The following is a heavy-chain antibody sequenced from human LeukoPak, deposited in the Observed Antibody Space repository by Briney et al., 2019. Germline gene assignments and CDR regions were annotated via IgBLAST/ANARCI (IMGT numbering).Heavy chain of an antibody. Sequence: GGSLRLSCAASGFTFSSYSMNWVRQAPGKGLEWVSYISSSSSTIYYADSVKGRFTISRDNAKNSLYLQMNSLRAEDTAVYYCAKSDWFDPWGQGTLVTVSS. CDR2: ISSSSSTI. CDR3: AKSDWFDP. V-gene: IGHV3-48*01. J-gene: IGHJ5*02. CDR1: GFTFSSYS.